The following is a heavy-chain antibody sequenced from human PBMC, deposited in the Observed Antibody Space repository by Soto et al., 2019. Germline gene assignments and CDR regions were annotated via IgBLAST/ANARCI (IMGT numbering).Heavy chain of an antibody. D-gene: IGHD3-10*01. Sequence: QVQLVQSGPEVKMPGSSVKVSCKASGDTFNSYTINWVRQAPGQGLQWMGRTIPILAMSNYALKFQGRVTITADKSTTTAYMELSRLRSDDTAVYYCAASYGSGSRAFDYWGQGTLVTVSP. J-gene: IGHJ4*02. V-gene: IGHV1-69*02. CDR2: TIPILAMS. CDR1: GDTFNSYT. CDR3: AASYGSGSRAFDY.